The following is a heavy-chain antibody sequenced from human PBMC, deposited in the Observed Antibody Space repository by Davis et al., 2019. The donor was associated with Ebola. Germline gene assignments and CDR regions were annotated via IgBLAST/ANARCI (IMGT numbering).Heavy chain of an antibody. Sequence: MPGGSLRLSCTVSGGSISSSSYYWGWIRQPPGKGLEWIGSIYYSGSTYYNPSLKSRVTISVDTSKNQFSLKLSSVTAADTAVYYCARWTTVTIYYYGMDVWGQGTTVTVSS. D-gene: IGHD4-17*01. V-gene: IGHV4-39*07. CDR1: GGSISSSSYY. CDR2: IYYSGST. J-gene: IGHJ6*02. CDR3: ARWTTVTIYYYGMDV.